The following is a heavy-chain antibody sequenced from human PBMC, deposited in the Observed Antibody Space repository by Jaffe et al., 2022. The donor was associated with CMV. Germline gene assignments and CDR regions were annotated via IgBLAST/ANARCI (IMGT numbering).Heavy chain of an antibody. CDR1: GYTFTSYG. V-gene: IGHV1-18*01. CDR3: ARDPGIAVAGTGVYYYYGMDV. Sequence: QVQLVQSGAEVKKPGASVKVSCKASGYTFTSYGISWVRQAPGQGLEWMGWISAYNGNTNYAQKLQGRVTMTTDTSTSTAYMELRSLRSDDTAVYYCARDPGIAVAGTGVYYYYGMDVWGQGTTVTVSS. D-gene: IGHD6-19*01. CDR2: ISAYNGNT. J-gene: IGHJ6*02.